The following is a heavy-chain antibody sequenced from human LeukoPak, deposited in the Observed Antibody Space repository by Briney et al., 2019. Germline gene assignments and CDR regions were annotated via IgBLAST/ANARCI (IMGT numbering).Heavy chain of an antibody. Sequence: SETLSLTCTVSGGSISSYYWSWIRQPPGKGLEWIGYIYYTGSTNYNPSLKSRVTISVDTSKNQFSLKLSSVTAADTAVYYCARNRPGMAAPAIWGQGTMVTVSS. V-gene: IGHV4-59*08. CDR3: ARNRPGMAAPAI. D-gene: IGHD6-13*01. J-gene: IGHJ3*02. CDR1: GGSISSYY. CDR2: IYYTGST.